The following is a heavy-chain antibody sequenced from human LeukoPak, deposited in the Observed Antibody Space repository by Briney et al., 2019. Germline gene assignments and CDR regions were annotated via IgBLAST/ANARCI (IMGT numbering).Heavy chain of an antibody. J-gene: IGHJ4*02. D-gene: IGHD1-26*01. V-gene: IGHV3-48*03. CDR3: ARDLTLGRDY. CDR1: GFTFSSYE. Sequence: GGSLRLSCAASGFTFSSYEMNWVRQAPGKGLEWVSYISSSGSTIYYADSVKGRFTISRDNAKNSLYLQMDSLRAEDTAVYYCARDLTLGRDYWGQGTLVTVSS. CDR2: ISSSGSTI.